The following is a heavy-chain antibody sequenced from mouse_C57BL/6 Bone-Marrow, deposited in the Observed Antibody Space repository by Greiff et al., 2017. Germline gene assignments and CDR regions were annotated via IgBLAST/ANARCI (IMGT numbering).Heavy chain of an antibody. J-gene: IGHJ4*01. Sequence: QVQLQQPGAELVKPGASVKLSCKASGYTFTSYWMQWVKQRPGQGLEWIGEIDPSDSYTNYNQKFKGKATLTVEPSSSTAYMQLSSLTSEDSAVYYCARTLDAMDYWGQGTSVTVSS. CDR3: ARTLDAMDY. CDR1: GYTFTSYW. V-gene: IGHV1-50*01. CDR2: IDPSDSYT.